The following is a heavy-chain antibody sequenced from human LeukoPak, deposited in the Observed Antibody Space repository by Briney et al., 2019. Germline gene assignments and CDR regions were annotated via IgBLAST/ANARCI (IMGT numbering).Heavy chain of an antibody. D-gene: IGHD6-19*01. CDR1: GGSIFSSY. J-gene: IGHJ4*02. CDR2: IYTTGTT. Sequence: SETLSLTCTVSGGSIFSSYWSWIRQPAGKGLEWIGRIYTTGTTNYNPSLKSRVAMSVDTSKNQFSLKLSSVTAADTAVYYCARVGQWLAYFDYWGQGTLVTVSS. V-gene: IGHV4-4*07. CDR3: ARVGQWLAYFDY.